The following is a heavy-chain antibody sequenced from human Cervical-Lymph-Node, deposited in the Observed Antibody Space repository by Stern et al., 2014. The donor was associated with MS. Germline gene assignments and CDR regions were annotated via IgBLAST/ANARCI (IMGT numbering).Heavy chain of an antibody. D-gene: IGHD1-26*01. V-gene: IGHV4-39*01. Sequence: QVQLQESGPGLVKPSETLSLTCTVSGGSISSSNYYWGWIRQPPGKGLEWIGSISYSGSTDDNPAHKGRVAISVDPSRNQFSRKLRSGTAADTAVYYCARHCGKRLACSFDYWGQGTLVTVSS. CDR2: ISYSGST. CDR1: GGSISSSNYY. CDR3: ARHCGKRLACSFDY. J-gene: IGHJ4*02.